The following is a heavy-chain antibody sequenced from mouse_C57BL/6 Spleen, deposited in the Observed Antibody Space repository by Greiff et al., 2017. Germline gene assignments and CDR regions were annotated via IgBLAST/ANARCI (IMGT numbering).Heavy chain of an antibody. CDR3: AREERDYGGYYYAMDY. J-gene: IGHJ4*01. Sequence: QVQLQQSVAELVRPGTSVKVSCKASGYAFTNYLIEWVKQRPGQGLEWIGVINPGSGGTNYNEKFKGKATLAADKSSRTAYMQLSSLTSEDSAVYFCAREERDYGGYYYAMDYWGRGTSVTVSS. D-gene: IGHD2-4*01. CDR2: INPGSGGT. CDR1: GYAFTNYL. V-gene: IGHV1-54*01.